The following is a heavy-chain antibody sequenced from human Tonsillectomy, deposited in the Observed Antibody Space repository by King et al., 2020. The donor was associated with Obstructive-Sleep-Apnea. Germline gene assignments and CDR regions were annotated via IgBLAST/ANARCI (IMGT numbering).Heavy chain of an antibody. CDR1: GYSFTSYW. Sequence: VQLVESGAEVKKPGESLKISCKGSGYSFTSYWIGWVRQMPGKGLEWMGIIYPGDSDTRYSPSFQGQVTISADKSISTAYLQWSSLKASDTAMYYCARSMGSADFWSGYRVYYFDYWGQGTLVTVSS. V-gene: IGHV5-51*01. D-gene: IGHD3-3*01. J-gene: IGHJ4*02. CDR2: IYPGDSDT. CDR3: ARSMGSADFWSGYRVYYFDY.